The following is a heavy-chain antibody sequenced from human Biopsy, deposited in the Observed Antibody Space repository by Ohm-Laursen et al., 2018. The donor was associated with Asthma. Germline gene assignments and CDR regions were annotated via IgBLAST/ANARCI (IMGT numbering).Heavy chain of an antibody. Sequence: SLRLSCAALGFAVSGDYMFWVRQAPGKGLEWVSVIYSGGTSHTADSVRGRFTISRDYSKNTLYLQMRSLRAEDTAVYYCARGDSSNWSHYYFDYWGQGTLVTVSS. V-gene: IGHV3-53*01. D-gene: IGHD3-22*01. CDR1: GFAVSGDY. CDR3: ARGDSSNWSHYYFDY. CDR2: IYSGGTS. J-gene: IGHJ4*02.